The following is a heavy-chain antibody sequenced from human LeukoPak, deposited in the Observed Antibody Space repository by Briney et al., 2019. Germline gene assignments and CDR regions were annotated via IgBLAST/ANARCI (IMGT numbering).Heavy chain of an antibody. CDR1: SGSISSGGYY. Sequence: SETLSLTCTVSSGSISSGGYYWSWIRQHPGKGLEWIGYIYYSGSTYYNPSLKSRVTISVDTSKNQFSLKLSSVTAADTAVYYCARENNWNYSGSRAFDIWGQGTMVTVSS. CDR3: ARENNWNYSGSRAFDI. J-gene: IGHJ3*02. D-gene: IGHD1-7*01. V-gene: IGHV4-31*03. CDR2: IYYSGST.